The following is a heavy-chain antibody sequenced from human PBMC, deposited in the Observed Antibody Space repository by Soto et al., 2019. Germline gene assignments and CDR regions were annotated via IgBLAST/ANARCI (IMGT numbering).Heavy chain of an antibody. V-gene: IGHV1-8*01. J-gene: IGHJ5*02. Sequence: ASVKVSFKASESTFMNYDISLVRQATGQGLEWIGWMNPNSGNTGYALKFQGRVSMTRNTSIYTVYLELSSLASDDTAVYYCVRMASSGTLNWFDPWGQGTMVTVSS. CDR2: MNPNSGNT. CDR1: ESTFMNYD. D-gene: IGHD1-1*01. CDR3: VRMASSGTLNWFDP.